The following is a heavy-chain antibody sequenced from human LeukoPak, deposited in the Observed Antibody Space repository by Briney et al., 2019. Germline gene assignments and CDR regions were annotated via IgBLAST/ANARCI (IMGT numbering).Heavy chain of an antibody. CDR3: ARDRLVVAAAGTGWFDP. D-gene: IGHD6-13*01. Sequence: GASVKVSCKASGYTFTSYGISWVRQAPGQGLEWMGWISAYNGNTNYAQKLQGRVTMTTDTSTSTAYMELRSPRSDDTAVYYCARDRLVVAAAGTGWFDPWGQGTLVTVSS. CDR1: GYTFTSYG. J-gene: IGHJ5*02. CDR2: ISAYNGNT. V-gene: IGHV1-18*01.